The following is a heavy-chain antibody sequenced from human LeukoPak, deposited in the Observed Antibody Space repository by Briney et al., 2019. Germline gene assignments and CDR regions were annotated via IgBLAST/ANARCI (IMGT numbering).Heavy chain of an antibody. CDR1: GFTVSGNY. D-gene: IGHD2-21*02. J-gene: IGHJ4*02. CDR3: ARGGGAYCGSDCYRNFDC. V-gene: IGHV3-66*01. Sequence: GGSLRLSCAASGFTVSGNYMSWVRQAPGEGLEWVSVIYSNGNKYYADSVKGRFTISRDNSKNILYLEMNSLRADDTAMYYCARGGGAYCGSDCYRNFDCWGQGTLVTVSS. CDR2: IYSNGNK.